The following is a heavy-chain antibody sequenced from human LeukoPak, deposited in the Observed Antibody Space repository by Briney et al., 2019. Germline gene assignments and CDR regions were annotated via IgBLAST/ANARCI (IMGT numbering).Heavy chain of an antibody. CDR3: AVDSSGYYSGY. Sequence: PGGSLRLSCAASGFTFSSYWMHWVRQAPGKGLVWGSRINSDGSSTSYADSVKGRFTISRDNAKNTLYLQMNSLRAEDTAVYYCAVDSSGYYSGYWGQGTLVTVSS. CDR2: INSDGSST. CDR1: GFTFSSYW. J-gene: IGHJ4*02. D-gene: IGHD3-22*01. V-gene: IGHV3-74*01.